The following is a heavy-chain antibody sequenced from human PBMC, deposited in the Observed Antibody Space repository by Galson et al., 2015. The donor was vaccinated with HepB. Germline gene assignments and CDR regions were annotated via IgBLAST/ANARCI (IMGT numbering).Heavy chain of an antibody. CDR2: IYYSGST. CDR3: ARHRGGYGDYDDAFDI. D-gene: IGHD4-17*01. J-gene: IGHJ3*02. CDR1: GGSISSSSYY. V-gene: IGHV4-39*01. Sequence: ETLSLTCTVSGGSISSSSYYWGWIRQPPGKGLEWIGSIYYSGSTYYNPSLKSRVTISVDTSKNQFSLKLSSVTAADTAVYYCARHRGGYGDYDDAFDIWGQGTMVTVSS.